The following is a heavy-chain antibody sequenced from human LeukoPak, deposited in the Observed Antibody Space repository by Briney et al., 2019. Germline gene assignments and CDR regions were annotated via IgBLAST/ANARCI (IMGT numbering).Heavy chain of an antibody. CDR2: ITGSGGST. CDR1: GFTFSAYG. D-gene: IGHD5-18*01. J-gene: IGHJ4*02. Sequence: PGGSLRLSCAASGFTFSAYGMSWVRQAPGKGLEWVSTITGSGGSTYYADSVKGRFTISRDNSQNTLYLQMNSLRAEDTAVYYCAKGFSAMVNYWGQGTLVTVSS. CDR3: AKGFSAMVNY. V-gene: IGHV3-23*01.